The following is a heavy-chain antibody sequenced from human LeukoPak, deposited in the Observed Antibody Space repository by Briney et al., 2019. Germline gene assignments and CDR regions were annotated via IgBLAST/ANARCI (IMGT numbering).Heavy chain of an antibody. CDR2: ISAYNGNT. CDR3: ARAGTFWNDY. D-gene: IGHD3-3*01. Sequence: ISWVRQAPGQGLEWMGWISAYNGNTNYAQKLQGRVTMTTDTSTSTAYMELRSLRSDDTAVYYCARAGTFWNDYWGQGTLVTVSS. V-gene: IGHV1-18*01. J-gene: IGHJ4*02.